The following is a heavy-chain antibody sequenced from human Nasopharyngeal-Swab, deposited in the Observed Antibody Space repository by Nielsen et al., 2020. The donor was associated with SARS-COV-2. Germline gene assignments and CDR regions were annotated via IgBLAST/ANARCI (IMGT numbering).Heavy chain of an antibody. V-gene: IGHV3-74*01. D-gene: IGHD6-19*01. CDR2: INGDGSST. CDR1: GFTFSSYW. Sequence: GESLKISCAASGFTFSSYWMHWVRQAPGKGLVWVSRINGDGSSTSYADSVKGRFTISRDNAKNTLYLQMNSLRAEDTAVYYCARVGLGYSSGWYGAFDIWGQGTMVTVSS. J-gene: IGHJ3*02. CDR3: ARVGLGYSSGWYGAFDI.